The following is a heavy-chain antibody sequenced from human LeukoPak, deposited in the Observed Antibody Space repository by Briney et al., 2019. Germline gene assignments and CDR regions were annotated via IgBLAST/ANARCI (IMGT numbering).Heavy chain of an antibody. V-gene: IGHV3-64*01. J-gene: IGHJ3*02. CDR1: GFTFSSYA. CDR3: ARSLSVRDAFDI. Sequence: GGSLRLSCAASGFTFSSYAMHWVRQAPGKGLEYVSAISSNGGSTYYANSVKGRFTISRDNSKNTPYLQMGSLRAEDMAVYYCARSLSVRDAFDIWGQGTMVTVSS. CDR2: ISSNGGST. D-gene: IGHD3-10*01.